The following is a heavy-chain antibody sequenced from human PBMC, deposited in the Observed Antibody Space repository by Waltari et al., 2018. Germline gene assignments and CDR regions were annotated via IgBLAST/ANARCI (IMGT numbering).Heavy chain of an antibody. J-gene: IGHJ6*02. D-gene: IGHD3-3*02. CDR1: GYTLTELS. Sequence: QVQLVQSGAAVKKPGASVKVSCKVSGYTLTELSMHGGRQAPGKGLEWMGGFDPEDGETIYAQKFQGRVTMTEDTSTDTAYMELSSLRSEDTAVYYCATLGQLARYYYYYGMDVWGQGTTVTVSS. V-gene: IGHV1-24*01. CDR2: FDPEDGET. CDR3: ATLGQLARYYYYYGMDV.